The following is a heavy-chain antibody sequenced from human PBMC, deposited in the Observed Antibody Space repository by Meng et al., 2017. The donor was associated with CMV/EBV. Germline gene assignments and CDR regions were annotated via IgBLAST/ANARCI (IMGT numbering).Heavy chain of an antibody. V-gene: IGHV4-34*01. CDR3: ARFGRGTSCYDY. CDR1: GGSFSGYY. CDR2: IYYSGST. Sequence: SETLSLTCAVYGGSFSGYYWSWIRQPPGKGLEWIGSIYYSGSTYYNPSLKSRVTISVDTSKNQFSLKLSSVTAADTAVYYCARFGRGTSCYDYWGQGTLVTVSS. D-gene: IGHD2-2*01. J-gene: IGHJ4*02.